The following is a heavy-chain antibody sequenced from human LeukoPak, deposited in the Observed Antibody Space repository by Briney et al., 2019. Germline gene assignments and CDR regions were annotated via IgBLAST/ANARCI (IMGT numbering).Heavy chain of an antibody. J-gene: IGHJ4*02. V-gene: IGHV3-23*01. D-gene: IGHD5-12*01. CDR1: GFTFSSCS. CDR3: AKEIFSGSLYIDY. Sequence: GGSLRLFCAASGFTFSSCSISCVREAPGKGLEWVSAITDAVGSTHYADSVKGRFTISSNNCKNTVYLQMNSLRTEDMAVYYCAKEIFSGSLYIDYWGQGTLVTVSS. CDR2: ITDAVGST.